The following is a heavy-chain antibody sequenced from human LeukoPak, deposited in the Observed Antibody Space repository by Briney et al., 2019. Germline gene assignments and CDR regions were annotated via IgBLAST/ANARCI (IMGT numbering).Heavy chain of an antibody. D-gene: IGHD6-6*01. CDR3: ARLFTVIAARPGGDAFDI. J-gene: IGHJ3*02. V-gene: IGHV7-4-1*02. CDR2: INTNTGNP. CDR1: GYTFSGYY. Sequence: GASVKVSCKASGYTFSGYYMHWVRQAPGQGLEWMGWINTNTGNPTYAQGFTGRFVFSLDTSVSTAYLQISSLKAEDTAVYYCARLFTVIAARPGGDAFDIWGQGTMVTVSS.